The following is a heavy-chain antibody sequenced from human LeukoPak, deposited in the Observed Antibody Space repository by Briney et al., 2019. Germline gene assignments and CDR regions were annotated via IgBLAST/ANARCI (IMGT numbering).Heavy chain of an antibody. CDR3: AKIPLGSQWVYFDF. D-gene: IGHD3-10*01. Sequence: LPGRSLRPSRPASGFTFSTYAMSSARHAPGKGLEWASGISGSGGSTYYADSVKGRFTVSRDNSQNTLYLQMNSLRGEDTAVHYCAKIPLGSQWVYFDFLG. CDR1: GFTFSTYA. V-gene: IGHV3-23*01. CDR2: ISGSGGST. J-gene: IGHJ4*01.